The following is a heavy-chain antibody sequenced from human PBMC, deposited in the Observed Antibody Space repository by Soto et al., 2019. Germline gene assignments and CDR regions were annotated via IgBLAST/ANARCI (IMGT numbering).Heavy chain of an antibody. CDR3: ARWAYYYDSSGYS. J-gene: IGHJ5*02. CDR2: MNPYTGNA. Sequence: ASVKVSCKAPGDTFTKYDINWVRQASGQGLEWMGWMNPYTGNADYAQKFQGRVTMTRNTSISTAYMELSGLTSEDMAVYYCARWAYYYDSSGYSWGQGALVTVSS. D-gene: IGHD3-22*01. V-gene: IGHV1-8*01. CDR1: GDTFTKYD.